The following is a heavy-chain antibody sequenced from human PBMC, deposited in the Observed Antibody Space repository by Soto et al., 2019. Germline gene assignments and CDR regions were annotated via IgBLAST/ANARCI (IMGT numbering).Heavy chain of an antibody. Sequence: LSLTCAVYGGSFSGYYWSWIRQPPGKGLEWIGEINHSGSTNYNPSLKSRVTISVDTSKNQFSLKLSSVTAADTAVYYCARSTWWGQRAEPNYDFWSGYYKPLYYYGMDVWGQGTTVTVSS. CDR3: ARSTWWGQRAEPNYDFWSGYYKPLYYYGMDV. D-gene: IGHD3-3*01. CDR2: INHSGST. V-gene: IGHV4-34*01. J-gene: IGHJ6*02. CDR1: GGSFSGYY.